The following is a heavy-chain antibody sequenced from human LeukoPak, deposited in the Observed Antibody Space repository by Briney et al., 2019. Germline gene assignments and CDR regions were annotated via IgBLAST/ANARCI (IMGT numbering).Heavy chain of an antibody. CDR3: AREYYDSSGLSEFDY. CDR2: ISYDGSNK. J-gene: IGHJ4*02. V-gene: IGHV3-30-3*01. Sequence: PGGSLRLSCAASGFTFSSYAMHWVRQAPGKGLEWVAVISYDGSNKYYADSVKGRFTISRDNSKNTLYLQMNSLRAEDTAVYYCAREYYDSSGLSEFDYWGQGTLVTVSS. D-gene: IGHD3-22*01. CDR1: GFTFSSYA.